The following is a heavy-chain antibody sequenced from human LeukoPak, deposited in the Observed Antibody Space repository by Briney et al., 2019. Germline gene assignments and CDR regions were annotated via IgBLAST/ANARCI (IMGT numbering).Heavy chain of an antibody. J-gene: IGHJ5*02. CDR1: GGTFSSYA. Sequence: SVKVSCKASGGTFSSYAISWVRQAPGQGREWMGRIIPIFGTANYAQKFQGRVTITADKSTSTAYMELSSLRSEDTAVYYCAREGTAMNYGGTFDPWGQGTLVTVSS. V-gene: IGHV1-69*06. CDR3: AREGTAMNYGGTFDP. CDR2: IIPIFGTA. D-gene: IGHD4-23*01.